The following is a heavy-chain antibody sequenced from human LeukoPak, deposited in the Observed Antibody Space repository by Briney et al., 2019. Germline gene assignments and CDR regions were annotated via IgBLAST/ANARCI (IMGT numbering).Heavy chain of an antibody. CDR3: ARSRYSSSWTVY. CDR1: GGSISSYY. CDR2: IYYSGST. Sequence: KTSETLSLTCTVSGGSISSYYWSWIRQPPGKGLEWIGYIYYSGSTNYNPSLKSRVTISVDTSKNQFSLKLSSVTAADTAVYYCARSRYSSSWTVYWGQGTLVTVSS. J-gene: IGHJ4*02. D-gene: IGHD6-13*01. V-gene: IGHV4-59*01.